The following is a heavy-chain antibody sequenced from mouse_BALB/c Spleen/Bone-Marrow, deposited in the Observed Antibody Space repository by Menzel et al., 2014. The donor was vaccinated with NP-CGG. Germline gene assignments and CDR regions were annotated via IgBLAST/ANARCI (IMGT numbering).Heavy chain of an antibody. CDR1: GYRFTSYV. Sequence: VQLKQSGPELVKPGASVKMSCKASGYRFTSYVMHWVKQKPGQGLEWIGYINPYNDGTKYNEKFKGEATLTSDKSSSTAYLELSSLTSADSAVYYCGRGVYYDYDEGAMDYWGQGTSVTVSS. J-gene: IGHJ4*01. CDR3: GRGVYYDYDEGAMDY. D-gene: IGHD2-4*01. CDR2: INPYNDGT. V-gene: IGHV1-14*01.